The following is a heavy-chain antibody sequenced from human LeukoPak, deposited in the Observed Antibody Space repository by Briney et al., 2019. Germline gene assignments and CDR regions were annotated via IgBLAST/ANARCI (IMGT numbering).Heavy chain of an antibody. V-gene: IGHV1-46*01. CDR3: ARYVSSGYYALYFDY. J-gene: IGHJ4*02. D-gene: IGHD3-22*01. CDR1: GYTFTSYY. CDR2: INPSGGST. Sequence: ASVKVSCKASGYTFTSYYMHWVRQAPGQGLEWMGIINPSGGSTSYAQKFQGRVTMTTDTSTSTAYMELRSLRSDDTAVYYCARYVSSGYYALYFDYWGQGTLVTVSS.